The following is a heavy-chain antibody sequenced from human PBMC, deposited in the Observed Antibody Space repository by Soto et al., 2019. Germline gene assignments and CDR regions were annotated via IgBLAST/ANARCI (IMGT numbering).Heavy chain of an antibody. D-gene: IGHD3-3*01. V-gene: IGHV3-30*18. CDR3: AKDHGFNPYYDFWSGRSYYYYGMDV. J-gene: IGHJ6*02. CDR1: GFTFSSYG. Sequence: LRLSCAASGFTFSSYGMHWVRQAPGKGLEWVAVISYDGSNKYYADSVKGRFTISRDNSKNTLYLQMNSLRAEDTAVYYCAKDHGFNPYYDFWSGRSYYYYGMDVWGQGTTVTVSS. CDR2: ISYDGSNK.